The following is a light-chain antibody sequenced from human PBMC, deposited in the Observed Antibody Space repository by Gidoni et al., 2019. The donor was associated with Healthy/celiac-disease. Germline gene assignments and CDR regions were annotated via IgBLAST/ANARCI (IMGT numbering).Light chain of an antibody. CDR1: QSVSSSY. Sequence: ENVLQQSPGTLSLSPGERATLSCRASQSVSSSYLAWYQQKPGQAPRLLIYGASSRATGIPDRFSGSGSGTDFTLTISRLEPEDFAVYYCQQYGSSFWTFGQGTKVEIK. CDR2: GAS. CDR3: QQYGSSFWT. V-gene: IGKV3-20*01. J-gene: IGKJ1*01.